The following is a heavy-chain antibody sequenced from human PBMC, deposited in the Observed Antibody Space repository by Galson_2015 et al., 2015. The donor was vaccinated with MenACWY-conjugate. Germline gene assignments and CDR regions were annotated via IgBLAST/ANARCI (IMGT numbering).Heavy chain of an antibody. J-gene: IGHJ2*01. V-gene: IGHV5-51*01. D-gene: IGHD1-26*01. CDR1: GYSITSHW. Sequence: QSGAEVKKPGESLKISCKLSGYSITSHWIGWARQMPGKGLEWMGIIYPGDSDTRFSPSFQGRVTFSVDKSISTAYLQLSSLKASDTAMYYCARSGSGTWYFDLWGRGTLATVSS. CDR2: IYPGDSDT. CDR3: ARSGSGTWYFDL.